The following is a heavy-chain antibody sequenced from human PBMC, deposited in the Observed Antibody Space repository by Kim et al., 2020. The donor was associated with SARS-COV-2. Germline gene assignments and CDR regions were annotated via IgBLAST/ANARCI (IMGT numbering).Heavy chain of an antibody. CDR1: GGSISSSSYY. CDR2: IYYSGST. V-gene: IGHV4-39*01. J-gene: IGHJ4*02. CDR3: ARHDLGRGYSYGTFKNPFDY. D-gene: IGHD5-18*01. Sequence: SETLSLTCTVSGGSISSSSYYWGWIRQPPGKGLEWIGSIYYSGSTYYNPSLKSRVTISVDTSKNQFSLKLSSVTAADTAVYYCARHDLGRGYSYGTFKNPFDYWGQGTLVTVSS.